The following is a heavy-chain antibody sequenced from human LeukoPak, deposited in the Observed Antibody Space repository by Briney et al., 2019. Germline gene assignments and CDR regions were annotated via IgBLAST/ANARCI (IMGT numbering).Heavy chain of an antibody. CDR3: AREGYSYGYAFDY. CDR2: ISYDGSNK. D-gene: IGHD5-18*01. CDR1: GITFDSYS. Sequence: GGAPKLFCAASGITFDSYSIHLVRQAPGKGVEGGAVISYDGSNKYYAVPVKGRFTISRDNSKNTLYLQMNSLRAEDTAVYYCAREGYSYGYAFDYWGQGTLVTVSS. V-gene: IGHV3-30*16. J-gene: IGHJ4*02.